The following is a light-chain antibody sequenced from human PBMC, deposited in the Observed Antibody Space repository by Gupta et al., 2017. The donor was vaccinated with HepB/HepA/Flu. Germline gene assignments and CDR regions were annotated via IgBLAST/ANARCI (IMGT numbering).Light chain of an antibody. CDR1: QSIRNY. CDR3: QQGLTTPIT. V-gene: IGKV1-39*01. Sequence: DIQMTHSPSSMSASVGDRVTITCRASQSIRNYLNWYQHKPGKAPKLLIYSASTLQNEVPSRFSGSESWTEFTLTISRLQSEDFAAYYCQQGLTTPITVSQGTRVELK. J-gene: IGKJ5*01. CDR2: SAS.